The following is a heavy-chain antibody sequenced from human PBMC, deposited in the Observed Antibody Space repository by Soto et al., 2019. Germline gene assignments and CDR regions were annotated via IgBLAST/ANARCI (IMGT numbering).Heavy chain of an antibody. CDR1: GYTFTSYA. CDR2: INAGNGNT. CDR3: ARSVATVTYFDY. D-gene: IGHD4-17*01. J-gene: IGHJ4*02. Sequence: ASVKVSCKASGYTFTSYAMHWVRQAPGQRLEWMGWINAGNGNTKYSQKFQGRVTITGDTSASTAYMELSSLRSEDTAVYYCARSVATVTYFDYWGQGTLVTVSS. V-gene: IGHV1-3*01.